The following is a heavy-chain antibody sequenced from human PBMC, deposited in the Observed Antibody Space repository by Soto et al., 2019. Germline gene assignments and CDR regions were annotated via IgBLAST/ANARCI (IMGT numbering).Heavy chain of an antibody. V-gene: IGHV3-21*01. CDR2: ISSSSSYI. CDR1: GFTFSSYS. CDR3: SREVSLGYCSGGSCYCDY. D-gene: IGHD2-15*01. Sequence: EVQLVESGGGLVKPGGSLRLSCAASGFTFSSYSMNWVRQAPGKGLEWVSSISSSSSYIYYADSVKGRFTISRDNAKNSLYLQMNSLRAEDTAVYYCSREVSLGYCSGGSCYCDYWGQGTLVTVSS. J-gene: IGHJ4*02.